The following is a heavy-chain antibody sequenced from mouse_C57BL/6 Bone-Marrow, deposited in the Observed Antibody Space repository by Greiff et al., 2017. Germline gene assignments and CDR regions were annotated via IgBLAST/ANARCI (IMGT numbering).Heavy chain of an antibody. D-gene: IGHD2-2*01. CDR2: IHPNSGST. Sequence: QVQLQQPGAELVKPGASVKLSCKASGYTFTSYWMHWVKQRPGQGLEWIGMIHPNSGSTKYTEKFQSKATLTVDKSSSTAYMQLSRLTSEDAAVYYCEREGGVTTHYYAMDYWGQGTSVTVSS. V-gene: IGHV1-64*01. CDR1: GYTFTSYW. CDR3: EREGGVTTHYYAMDY. J-gene: IGHJ4*01.